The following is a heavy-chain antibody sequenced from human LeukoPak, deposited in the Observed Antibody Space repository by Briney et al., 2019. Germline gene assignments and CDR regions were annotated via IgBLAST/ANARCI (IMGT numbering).Heavy chain of an antibody. CDR1: GFTFSSYG. CDR2: IQYDGSNE. Sequence: PGGSLRLSCAASGFTFSSYGMHWVRQAPGKGLEWVAYIQYDGSNEQYADSVKGRFTISRDNAKNSLYLQMNSLRAEDTAVCYCARDGGGGSCYSWMCGAYYYYYYYMDVWGKGTTVTVSS. CDR3: ARDGGGGSCYSWMCGAYYYYYYYMDV. V-gene: IGHV3-30*02. D-gene: IGHD2-15*01. J-gene: IGHJ6*03.